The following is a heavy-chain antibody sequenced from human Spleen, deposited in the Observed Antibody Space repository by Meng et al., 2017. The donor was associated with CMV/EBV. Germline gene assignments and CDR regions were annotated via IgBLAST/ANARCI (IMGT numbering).Heavy chain of an antibody. Sequence: SDAISWVRQATGQGLEWMGGIIPILGIANYAQKFQDRVTITADKSTSTAYMELSSLRSEDTAVYYCARAGLGYCSSTSCYTVYYFDYWGQGTLVTVSS. V-gene: IGHV1-69*10. CDR2: IIPILGIA. CDR3: ARAGLGYCSSTSCYTVYYFDY. CDR1: SDA. D-gene: IGHD2-2*02. J-gene: IGHJ4*02.